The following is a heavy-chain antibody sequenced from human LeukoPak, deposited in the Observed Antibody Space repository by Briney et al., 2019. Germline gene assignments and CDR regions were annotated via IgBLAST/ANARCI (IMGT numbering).Heavy chain of an antibody. V-gene: IGHV3-7*01. Sequence: GGSLRLSCAASGFTFSSYWVSWVRQAPGKGLEWVANIKQDGSEKYYVDSVKGRFTISRDNAKNSLYLQMNSLRAEDTAVYYCARASSRAFWGQGTLVTVSS. CDR3: ARASSRAF. D-gene: IGHD6-13*01. CDR2: IKQDGSEK. J-gene: IGHJ4*02. CDR1: GFTFSSYW.